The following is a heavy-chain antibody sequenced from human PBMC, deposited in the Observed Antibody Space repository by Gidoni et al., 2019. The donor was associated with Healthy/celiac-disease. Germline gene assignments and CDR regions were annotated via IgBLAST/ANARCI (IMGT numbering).Heavy chain of an antibody. V-gene: IGHV4-59*01. J-gene: IGHJ5*02. D-gene: IGHD2-15*01. CDR1: GGSISSYY. Sequence: QVQLQESGPGLVKPSETLFLTCTVSGGSISSYYWSWIRQPPGKGLEWIGYIYYSGSTNYNPSLKSRVTISVDTSKNQFSLKLSSVTAADTAVYYCAREVVAAYNWFDPWGQGTLVTVSS. CDR2: IYYSGST. CDR3: AREVVAAYNWFDP.